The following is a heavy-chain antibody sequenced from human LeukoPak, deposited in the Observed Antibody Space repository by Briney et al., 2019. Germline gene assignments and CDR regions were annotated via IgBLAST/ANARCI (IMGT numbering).Heavy chain of an antibody. J-gene: IGHJ6*03. CDR2: ISAYNGNT. D-gene: IGHD6-6*01. CDR3: ARTGGGGSIAARLHYYYMDV. CDR1: GYTFITYG. V-gene: IGHV1-18*01. Sequence: GASVMVSCKASGYTFITYGISWVRQAPGQGLEWMGWISAYNGNTDYAQNLQGGVTMTTDTSTSTAYMELRSLRSDDTAVYYCARTGGGGSIAARLHYYYMDVWGKGTTVTVSS.